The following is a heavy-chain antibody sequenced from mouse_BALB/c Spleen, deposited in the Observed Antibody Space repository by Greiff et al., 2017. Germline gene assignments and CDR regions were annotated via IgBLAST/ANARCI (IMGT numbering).Heavy chain of an antibody. CDR1: GYTFTSYW. J-gene: IGHJ3*01. D-gene: IGHD2-13*01. Sequence: VQVVESGAELAKPGASVKMSCKASGYTFTSYWMHWVKQRPGQGLEWIGYINPSTGYTEYNQKFKDKATLTADKSSSTAYMQLSSLTSEDSAVYYCARSEYGDYAYWGQGTLVTVSA. V-gene: IGHV1-7*01. CDR2: INPSTGYT. CDR3: ARSEYGDYAY.